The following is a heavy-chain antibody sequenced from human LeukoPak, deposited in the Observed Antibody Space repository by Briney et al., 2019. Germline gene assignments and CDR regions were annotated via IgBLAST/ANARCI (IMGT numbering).Heavy chain of an antibody. CDR1: GGSFSGYY. CDR3: ARRMVRGVIPKHPLYY. D-gene: IGHD3-10*01. CDR2: INHSGST. J-gene: IGHJ4*02. V-gene: IGHV4-34*01. Sequence: SETLSLSCAVYGGSFSGYYWSWIRQPPGKGLEWIGEINHSGSTNYNPSLKSRVTISVDTSKNQFSLKLSSVTAADTAVYYCARRMVRGVIPKHPLYYWVQGTMVTVSS.